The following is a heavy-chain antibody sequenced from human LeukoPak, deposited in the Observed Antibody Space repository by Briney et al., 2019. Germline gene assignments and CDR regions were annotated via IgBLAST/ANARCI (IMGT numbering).Heavy chain of an antibody. D-gene: IGHD2-2*03. Sequence: GAPLHISCHGSGYRFPTYWIAWVRQMPGKGLEWMGIINPDESNIRYSPSFQGQVTISADKSISTAYLQWSSLKASDTAMYYCARPPSRGYSSSFEYWGQGTLVTVSS. V-gene: IGHV5-51*01. CDR3: ARPPSRGYSSSFEY. J-gene: IGHJ4*02. CDR2: INPDESNI. CDR1: GYRFPTYW.